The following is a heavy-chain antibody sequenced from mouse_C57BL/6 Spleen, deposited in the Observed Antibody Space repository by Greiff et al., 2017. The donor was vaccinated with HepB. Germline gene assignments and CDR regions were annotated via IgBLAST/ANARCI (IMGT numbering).Heavy chain of an antibody. CDR2: IDPETGGT. D-gene: IGHD1-1*01. V-gene: IGHV1-15*01. CDR1: GYTFTDYE. Sequence: VHLVESGAELVRPGASVTLSCKASGYTFTDYEMHWVKQTPVHGLEWIGAIDPETGGTAYNQKFKGKAILTADKSSSTAYMELRSLTSEDSAVYYCTSYGGFAYWGQGTLVTVSA. CDR3: TSYGGFAY. J-gene: IGHJ3*01.